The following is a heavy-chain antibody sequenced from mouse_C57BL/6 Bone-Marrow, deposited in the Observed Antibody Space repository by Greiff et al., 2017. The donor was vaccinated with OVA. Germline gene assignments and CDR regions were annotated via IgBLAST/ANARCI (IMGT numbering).Heavy chain of an antibody. Sequence: VQLQQSGAELVRPGTSVKVSCKASGYAFTNYLIEWVKQRPGQGLEWIGVINPGSGGTNYNEKFKGKATLTADKSSSTAYMQLSSLTSEDSAVYFCARGGSSPYYCDYWGQGTTLTVSS. D-gene: IGHD1-1*01. CDR1: GYAFTNYL. V-gene: IGHV1-54*01. J-gene: IGHJ2*01. CDR2: INPGSGGT. CDR3: ARGGSSPYYCDY.